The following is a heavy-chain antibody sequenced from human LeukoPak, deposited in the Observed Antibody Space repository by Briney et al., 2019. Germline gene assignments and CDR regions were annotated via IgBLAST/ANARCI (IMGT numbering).Heavy chain of an antibody. J-gene: IGHJ4*02. CDR3: ARMTLYGSGTVD. D-gene: IGHD3-10*01. Sequence: PGGSLRLSCAASGFTFSSYSMHWVRQAPGKGLEYVSGIGSNGGSTYYADSVKGRFTISRDNSKNTVNLQMGSLRIEDTAIYHCARMTLYGSGTVDWGQGILVTVSS. CDR2: IGSNGGST. CDR1: GFTFSSYS. V-gene: IGHV3-64*02.